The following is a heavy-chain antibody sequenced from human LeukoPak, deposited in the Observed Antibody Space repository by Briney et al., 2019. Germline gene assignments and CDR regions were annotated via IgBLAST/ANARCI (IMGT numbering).Heavy chain of an antibody. CDR1: GFTFSSYS. CDR2: ISSSNSYI. J-gene: IGHJ4*02. Sequence: PGGSLRLSCAASGFTFSSYSMTWVRQAPGKGLEWVSSISSSNSYIYYADSVKGRSTISRDNSKNSLYLQMNSLRAEDTAVYYCAREKEMATILDYWGQGTLVTVSS. CDR3: AREKEMATILDY. D-gene: IGHD5-24*01. V-gene: IGHV3-21*01.